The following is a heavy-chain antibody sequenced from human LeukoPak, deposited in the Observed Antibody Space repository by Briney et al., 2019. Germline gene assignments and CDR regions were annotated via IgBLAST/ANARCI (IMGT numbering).Heavy chain of an antibody. V-gene: IGHV3-11*01. J-gene: IGHJ5*02. CDR2: ISGSGSST. D-gene: IGHD1-1*01. CDR1: GFTSSDSY. CDR3: ARGTGFFDP. Sequence: GGSLRLSCAVSGFTSSDSYISWIRQAPGKGLEWISYISGSGSSTYFADSVKGRFTISRDNAKNSLSLQMNSLRAEDTEVYYCARGTGFFDPWGQGTLVTVSS.